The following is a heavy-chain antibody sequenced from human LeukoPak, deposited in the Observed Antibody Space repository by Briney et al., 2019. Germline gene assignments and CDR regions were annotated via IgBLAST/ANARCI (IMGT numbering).Heavy chain of an antibody. CDR1: GGSFSGYC. D-gene: IGHD5-12*01. V-gene: IGHV4-34*01. CDR2: INHSGST. J-gene: IGHJ4*02. Sequence: SETLSLTCAVYGGSFSGYCWSWIRQPPGKGLEWIGEINHSGSTNYNPSLKSRVTISVDTSKNQFYMKLSSVTAADTGVYYCARGGYSGLTHWGQGTLVTVSS. CDR3: ARGGYSGLTH.